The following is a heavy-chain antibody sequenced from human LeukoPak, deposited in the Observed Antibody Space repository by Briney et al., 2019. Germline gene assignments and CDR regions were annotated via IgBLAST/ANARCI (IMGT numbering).Heavy chain of an antibody. CDR3: ARLMEQWLANWFDP. Sequence: ASVKVSCKASGYTFTGYYIHWVRQAPGQGLEWMGWINPYSGGTNYAQRFQGRVTMTRDTSISTAYMEVSSLKSDDTAVYYCARLMEQWLANWFDPWGQGTLVTVSS. V-gene: IGHV1-2*02. D-gene: IGHD6-19*01. CDR2: INPYSGGT. CDR1: GYTFTGYY. J-gene: IGHJ5*02.